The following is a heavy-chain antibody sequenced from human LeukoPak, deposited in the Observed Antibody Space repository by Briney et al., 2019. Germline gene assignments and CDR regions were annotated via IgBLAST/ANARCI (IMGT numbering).Heavy chain of an antibody. J-gene: IGHJ4*02. CDR2: IYYSGST. CDR3: ARDGENQYYFDY. CDR1: GGSISSYY. D-gene: IGHD1-14*01. Sequence: KPSETLSLTCTVSGGSISSYYWSWLRQPPGKGLEWIGYIYYSGSTNYNPSLKSRVTISVDTSKNQFSLQLSSATAADTAVYYCARDGENQYYFDYWGQGTLVTVSS. V-gene: IGHV4-59*01.